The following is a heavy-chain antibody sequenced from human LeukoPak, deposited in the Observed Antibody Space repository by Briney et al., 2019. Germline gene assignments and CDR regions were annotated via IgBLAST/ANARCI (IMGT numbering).Heavy chain of an antibody. Sequence: GGSLRLSCAASGFTFRNYWMYWVRQAPGKGLEWVSAISGSGGSTYYADSVKGRFTISRDNSKNTLYLQMNSLRAEDTAVYYCAKDRQWLPIDAFDIWGQGTMVTVSS. D-gene: IGHD6-19*01. CDR2: ISGSGGST. CDR1: GFTFRNYW. J-gene: IGHJ3*02. CDR3: AKDRQWLPIDAFDI. V-gene: IGHV3-23*01.